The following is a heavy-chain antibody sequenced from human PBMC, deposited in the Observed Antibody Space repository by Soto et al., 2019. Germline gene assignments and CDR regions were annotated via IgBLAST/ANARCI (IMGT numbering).Heavy chain of an antibody. CDR1: GGSISSSSYY. CDR3: ARGHAMIVVVITLGWFDP. CDR2: IYYSGST. D-gene: IGHD3-22*01. J-gene: IGHJ5*02. V-gene: IGHV4-39*01. Sequence: QLQLQESGPGLVKPSETLSLTCTVSGGSISSSSYYWGWIRQPPGKGLEWIGSIYYSGSTYYNPSLKSRVTISVDTSKNQFSLKLSSVTAADTAVYYCARGHAMIVVVITLGWFDPWGQGTLVTVSS.